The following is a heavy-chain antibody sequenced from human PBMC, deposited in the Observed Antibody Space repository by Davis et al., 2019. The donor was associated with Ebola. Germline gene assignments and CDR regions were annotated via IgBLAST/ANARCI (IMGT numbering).Heavy chain of an antibody. CDR1: GFTFSSYE. Sequence: GGSLRLSCAASGFTFSSYEMNWVRQAPGKGLEWVSYISSSGSTIYYADSVKGRFTISRDNAKNSLYLQMNSLKTEDTAVYYCTTEWIQLWFPAGVFDYWGQGTLVTVSS. V-gene: IGHV3-48*03. D-gene: IGHD5-18*01. CDR2: ISSSGSTI. CDR3: TTEWIQLWFPAGVFDY. J-gene: IGHJ4*02.